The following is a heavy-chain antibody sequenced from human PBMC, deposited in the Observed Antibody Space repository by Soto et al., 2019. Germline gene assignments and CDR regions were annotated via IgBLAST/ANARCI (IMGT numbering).Heavy chain of an antibody. J-gene: IGHJ4*02. CDR3: AAAVLYCSGGSCYHYFDY. V-gene: IGHV4-59*01. CDR1: GGSISSYY. D-gene: IGHD2-15*01. CDR2: IYYSGST. Sequence: SETLSLTCTVSGGSISSYYWSWIRQPPGKGLEWIGYIYYSGSTNYNPSLKSRVTISVDTSKNQFSLKLSSVTAADTAVYYCAAAVLYCSGGSCYHYFDYWGQGTLVTVS.